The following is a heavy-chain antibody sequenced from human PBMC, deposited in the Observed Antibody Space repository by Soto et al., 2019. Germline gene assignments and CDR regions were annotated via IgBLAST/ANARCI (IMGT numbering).Heavy chain of an antibody. J-gene: IGHJ4*02. CDR1: GFTFSSYG. CDR3: AKALTGQWGQRGY. D-gene: IGHD6-19*01. Sequence: QVQLVESGGGVVQPGRSLRLSCAASGFTFSSYGMHWVRQAPGKGLEWVAVISCDGSNKYYADSVKGRFTISRDNSKKTLYLQRDRVRAEDTAGCYGAKALTGQWGQRGYWGQGTLVTVSS. CDR2: ISCDGSNK. V-gene: IGHV3-30*18.